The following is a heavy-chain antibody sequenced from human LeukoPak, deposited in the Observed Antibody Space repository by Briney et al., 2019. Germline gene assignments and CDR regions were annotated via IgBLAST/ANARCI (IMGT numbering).Heavy chain of an antibody. CDR3: ARTNTFDI. CDR2: ISYSGST. V-gene: IGHV4-59*01. Sequence: SGTLSLTCTVSGGSIRGYYWNWIRQPPGKGLQWIGYISYSGSTNYNPSLKSRVTISVDTSRNQVSLKLTSMTAADTGVYYCARTNTFDIGGQGKMVTVSS. J-gene: IGHJ3*02. CDR1: GGSIRGYY.